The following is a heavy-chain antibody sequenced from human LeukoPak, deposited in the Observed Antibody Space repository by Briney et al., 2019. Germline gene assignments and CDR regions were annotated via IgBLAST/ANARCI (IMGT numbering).Heavy chain of an antibody. Sequence: SETLSLTCTVSGGSISSSSYYWGWIRQPPGKGLEWIGSIYYSGSTYYYPSLKSRVTISVDTSKNQFSLKLSSVTAADTAVYYCARIAAAGPAFDYWGQGTLVTVSS. CDR2: IYYSGST. J-gene: IGHJ4*02. D-gene: IGHD6-13*01. CDR3: ARIAAAGPAFDY. CDR1: GGSISSSSYY. V-gene: IGHV4-39*01.